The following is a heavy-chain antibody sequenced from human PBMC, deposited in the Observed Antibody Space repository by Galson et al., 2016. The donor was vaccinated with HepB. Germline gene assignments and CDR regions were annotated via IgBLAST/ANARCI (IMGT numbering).Heavy chain of an antibody. Sequence: SLRLSCAASGFTFSSYSMNWVRQAPGKGLEWVSYISTSTNTIYYADSVKGRFTISRDNVKNSLYLQMNSLRAEDTAVYYCARGMTYFDFWSGYWYFDYWGQGTLVTASS. CDR1: GFTFSSYS. V-gene: IGHV3-48*01. CDR2: ISTSTNTI. D-gene: IGHD3-3*01. CDR3: ARGMTYFDFWSGYWYFDY. J-gene: IGHJ4*02.